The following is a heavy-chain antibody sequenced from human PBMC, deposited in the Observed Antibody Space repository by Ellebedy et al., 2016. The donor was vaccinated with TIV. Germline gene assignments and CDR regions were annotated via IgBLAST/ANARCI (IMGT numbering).Heavy chain of an antibody. CDR3: AKSIYGYGQGGEFDY. Sequence: GGSLRLXXAASGFTFDDYTMHWVRQAPGKGLEWVSLISWDGGSTYYADSVKGRFTISRDNSKNSLYLQMNSLRTEDTALYYCAKSIYGYGQGGEFDYWGQGTLVTVSS. D-gene: IGHD5-18*01. CDR2: ISWDGGST. V-gene: IGHV3-43*01. J-gene: IGHJ4*02. CDR1: GFTFDDYT.